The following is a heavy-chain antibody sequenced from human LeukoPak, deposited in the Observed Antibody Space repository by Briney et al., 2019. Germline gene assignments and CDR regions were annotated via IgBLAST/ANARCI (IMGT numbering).Heavy chain of an antibody. CDR3: ARAPWIQKFDY. CDR1: GFTFSSYW. J-gene: IGHJ4*02. CDR2: IKQDGSEK. D-gene: IGHD5-18*01. Sequence: GGSLRPSCAASGFTFSSYWMSWVRQAPGKGLEWVANIKQDGSEKYYVDSVKGRFTISRDNAKNSLYLQMNSLRAEDTAVYYCARAPWIQKFDYWGQGTLVTVSS. V-gene: IGHV3-7*04.